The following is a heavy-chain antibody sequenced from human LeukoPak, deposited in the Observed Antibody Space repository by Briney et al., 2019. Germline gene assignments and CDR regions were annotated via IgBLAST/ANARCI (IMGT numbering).Heavy chain of an antibody. CDR2: IYIGDSET. CDR1: GYSFSNYW. Sequence: GESLKISCQGSGYSFSNYWIAWVRQMPGKGLEWMGIIYIGDSETKYSPSFQGQVTISADKSISTAYLQWSSLKASDTAMYYCARHRGYYYDSSGYYLDYWGQGTLVTVSS. J-gene: IGHJ4*02. V-gene: IGHV5-51*01. CDR3: ARHRGYYYDSSGYYLDY. D-gene: IGHD3-22*01.